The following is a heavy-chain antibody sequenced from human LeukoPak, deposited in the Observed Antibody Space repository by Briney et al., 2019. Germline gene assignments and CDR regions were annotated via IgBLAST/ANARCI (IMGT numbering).Heavy chain of an antibody. V-gene: IGHV1-18*01. Sequence: GASVEVSCKASGYTFTTYGISWVRQAPGHGLEWMGYISGRSDDENYADNFQGRLTMTTDTSTNTAYMELGSLTSDDTAVYYCARDWDGRTDCFDPWGQGTLVTVSS. CDR2: ISGRSDDE. CDR1: GYTFTTYG. D-gene: IGHD1-26*01. CDR3: ARDWDGRTDCFDP. J-gene: IGHJ5*02.